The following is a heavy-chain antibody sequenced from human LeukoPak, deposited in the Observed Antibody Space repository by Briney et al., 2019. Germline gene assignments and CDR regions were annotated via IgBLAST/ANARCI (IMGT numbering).Heavy chain of an antibody. CDR1: GYTFTGYY. J-gene: IGHJ5*02. Sequence: ASVKVSCKASGYTFTGYYMQWVRQAPGQGLEWMGWINPNSGGTNYAQKFQGRVTMTRDTSISTAYMELSSLRSDDTAVYCCARDERYDSSGYPFDQWGQGTLVTVSS. CDR2: INPNSGGT. D-gene: IGHD3-22*01. CDR3: ARDERYDSSGYPFDQ. V-gene: IGHV1-2*02.